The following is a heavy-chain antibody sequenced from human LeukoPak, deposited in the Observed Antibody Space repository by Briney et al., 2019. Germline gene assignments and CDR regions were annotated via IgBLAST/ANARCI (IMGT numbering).Heavy chain of an antibody. V-gene: IGHV4-30-4*08. CDR2: ISYSGST. CDR1: GGSISSSSYY. CDR3: ARAALVVDIVATFDC. D-gene: IGHD5-12*01. Sequence: PSETLSLTCTVSGGSISSSSYYWGWIRQPPGKGPEWIGYISYSGSTYYNPSLKSRVTISLDTSRNQFSLELSSVTAADTAVHYCARAALVVDIVATFDCWGQGTLVTVSS. J-gene: IGHJ4*02.